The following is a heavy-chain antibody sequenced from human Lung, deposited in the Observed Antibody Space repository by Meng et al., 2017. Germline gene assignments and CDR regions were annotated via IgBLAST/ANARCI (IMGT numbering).Heavy chain of an antibody. CDR3: TWDDKAVSDY. D-gene: IGHD1-26*01. V-gene: IGHV3-15*01. CDR2: IKSNTDGGTA. Sequence: VDLVESGGDFVKPWGALRLSCAASGFYFNNAWMSWVRQAPGKGLEWVGRIKSNTDGGTAEYAAPVTGRFTISRDDSKSTLYLQMSGLRIDDTGVYYCTWDDKAVSDYWGQGTLVTVSS. J-gene: IGHJ4*02. CDR1: GFYFNNAW.